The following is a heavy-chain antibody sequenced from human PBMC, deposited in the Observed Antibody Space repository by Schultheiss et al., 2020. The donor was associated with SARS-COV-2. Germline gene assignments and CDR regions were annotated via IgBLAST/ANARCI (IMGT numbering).Heavy chain of an antibody. V-gene: IGHV3-23*01. CDR3: AKGLALTYYYDSSGGDAFDI. Sequence: GGSLRLSCAVYGGSFSGYYWSWIRQPPGKGLEWVSAISGSGGSTYYADSVKGRFTISRDNSKNTLYLQMNSLRAEDTAVYYCAKGLALTYYYDSSGGDAFDIWGQGTMVTVSS. CDR2: ISGSGGST. D-gene: IGHD3-22*01. CDR1: GGSFSGYY. J-gene: IGHJ3*02.